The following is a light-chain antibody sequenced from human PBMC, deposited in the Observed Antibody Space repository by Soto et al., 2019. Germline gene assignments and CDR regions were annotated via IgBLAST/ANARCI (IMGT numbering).Light chain of an antibody. CDR3: QQYNDWPLT. Sequence: ILLTQSPSTLSAHVGDRVTITFRASQILSSWAWYQQKPGQAPKLLIYDASSLKSGVPSRFIGSGSGTEFILTISSLQPDDFAVYYCQQYNDWPLTFGGGSKV. CDR1: QILSSW. J-gene: IGKJ4*01. CDR2: DAS. V-gene: IGKV1-5*01.